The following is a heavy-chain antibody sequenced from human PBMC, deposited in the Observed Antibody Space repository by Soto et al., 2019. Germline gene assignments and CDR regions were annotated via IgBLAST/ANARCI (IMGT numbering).Heavy chain of an antibody. V-gene: IGHV4-38-2*02. Sequence: TLSLTCAASGYSISSGYYWGWIRQPPGKGLEWIGSIYHSGSTYYNPSLKSRVTISVDTSKNQFSLKLSSVTAADTAVYYCARDPVVVAATHPFDPWGQGTLVTVSS. CDR3: ARDPVVVAATHPFDP. D-gene: IGHD2-15*01. CDR2: IYHSGST. J-gene: IGHJ5*02. CDR1: GYSISSGYY.